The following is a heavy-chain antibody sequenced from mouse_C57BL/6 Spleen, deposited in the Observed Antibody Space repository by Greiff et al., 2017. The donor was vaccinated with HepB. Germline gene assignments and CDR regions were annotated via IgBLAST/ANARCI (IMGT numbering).Heavy chain of an antibody. Sequence: VQLQQSGAELVRPGTSVKVSCKASGYAFTNYLIEWVKQRPGQGLEWIGVINPGSGGTNYNEKFKGKATLTADKSSSTAYMQLSSLTSEDSAVYFWARSGAAQATHYAMDYWGQGTSVTVSS. J-gene: IGHJ4*01. CDR3: ARSGAAQATHYAMDY. V-gene: IGHV1-54*01. CDR1: GYAFTNYL. CDR2: INPGSGGT. D-gene: IGHD3-2*02.